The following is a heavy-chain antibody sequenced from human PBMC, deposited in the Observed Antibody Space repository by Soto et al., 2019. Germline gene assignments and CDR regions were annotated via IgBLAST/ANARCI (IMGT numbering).Heavy chain of an antibody. CDR1: GGTFSSYA. CDR3: ESQLYRGRGG. J-gene: IGHJ4*02. Sequence: QVQLVQSGAEVKKPGSSVKVSCKASGGTFSSYAISWVRQAPGQGLEWMGGIIPIFGTANYAQKFQGRVTIPANESTSTAYMERSRLRSEDTAVFYCESQLYRGRGGWGQGTLVTVSS. D-gene: IGHD1-26*01. CDR2: IIPIFGTA. V-gene: IGHV1-69*01.